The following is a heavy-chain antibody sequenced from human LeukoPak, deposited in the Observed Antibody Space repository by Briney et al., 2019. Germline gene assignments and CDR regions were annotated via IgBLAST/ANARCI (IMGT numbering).Heavy chain of an antibody. J-gene: IGHJ4*02. V-gene: IGHV3-23*01. CDR2: ICGSGTNT. D-gene: IGHD2-15*01. Sequence: PGGSLRLSCAASGFSFSSYAMSWVRQAPGRGLEWVSAICGSGTNTYYADSVKGRFTISGDNSKNTLDLQMNSLRAEDTAVYYCAKAGGGNCFSSLDFWGQGTLVTVSS. CDR3: AKAGGGNCFSSLDF. CDR1: GFSFSSYA.